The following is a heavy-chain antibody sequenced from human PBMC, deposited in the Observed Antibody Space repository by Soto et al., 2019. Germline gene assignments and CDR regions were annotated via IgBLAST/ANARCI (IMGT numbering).Heavy chain of an antibody. CDR2: IIPIFGTA. CDR3: ATRESTMTVDY. Sequence: LVKVSCKACGGTFSSYAISWVRQAPGQGLEWMGGIIPIFGTANYAQKFQGRVTITADESTSTAYMELSSLRSEDTAVYYCATRESTMTVDYWGQGTLVTVSS. J-gene: IGHJ4*02. CDR1: GGTFSSYA. V-gene: IGHV1-69*13. D-gene: IGHD3-22*01.